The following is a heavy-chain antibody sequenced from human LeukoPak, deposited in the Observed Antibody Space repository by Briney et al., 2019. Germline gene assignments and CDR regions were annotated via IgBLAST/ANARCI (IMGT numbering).Heavy chain of an antibody. V-gene: IGHV3-48*03. J-gene: IGHJ4*02. CDR3: ARGPAGDPFDH. CDR2: IGSSGSPI. Sequence: GGSLRLSCAASGFTFRNYDMNWVRQAPGKGLEWVSFIGSSGSPIYYADSVKGRFTISRDNAKNSLYLQMSSLRVEDTAVYYCARGPAGDPFDHWGQGTLVTVSS. CDR1: GFTFRNYD. D-gene: IGHD3-16*01.